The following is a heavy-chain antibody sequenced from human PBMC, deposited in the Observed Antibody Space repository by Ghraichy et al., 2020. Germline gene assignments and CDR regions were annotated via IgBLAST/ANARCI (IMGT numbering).Heavy chain of an antibody. D-gene: IGHD6-19*01. V-gene: IGHV1-18*01. J-gene: IGHJ4*02. CDR3: ARDRGQWLVLPFDY. Sequence: KLQGRVTMTTDTSTSTAYMELRSLRSDDTAVYYCARDRGQWLVLPFDYWGQGTLVTVSS.